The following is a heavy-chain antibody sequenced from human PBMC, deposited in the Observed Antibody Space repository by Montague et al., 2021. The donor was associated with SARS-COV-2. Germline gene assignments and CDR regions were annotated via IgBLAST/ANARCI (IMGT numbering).Heavy chain of an antibody. V-gene: IGHV4-4*07. J-gene: IGHJ4*02. CDR2: IYSSGNA. CDR1: GGSINSYY. CDR3: AKGYYPKSACWYFFDT. Sequence: SETLSLTCTVSGGSINSYYWHWLRQSAAKGLEWIGRIYSSGNANYSPSFKSRVTMSVETSQKQFSLKLNSLTAAHTAVFYLAKGYYPKSACWYFFDTWGQGALVTVSS. D-gene: IGHD2-15*01.